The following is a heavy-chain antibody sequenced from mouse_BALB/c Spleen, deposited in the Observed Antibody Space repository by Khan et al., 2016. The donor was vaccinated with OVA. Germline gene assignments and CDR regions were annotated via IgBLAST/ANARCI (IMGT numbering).Heavy chain of an antibody. J-gene: IGHJ3*01. CDR3: ARGGGGNRFAY. CDR2: ISTYYGDA. Sequence: QMQLEESGAELVRPGVSVKISCKGSGYTFTDFTLHWMKQSHTKSLEWIGVISTYYGDATYNQKFKGKAIMTVDKASSTAYLVLARLTSEGFTTYYCARGGGGNRFAYWGQGTLVTVSA. CDR1: GYTFTDFT. V-gene: IGHV1S137*01.